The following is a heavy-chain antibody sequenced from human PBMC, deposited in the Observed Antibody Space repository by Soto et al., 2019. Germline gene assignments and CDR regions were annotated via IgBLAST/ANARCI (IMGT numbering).Heavy chain of an antibody. Sequence: EVQLVESGGGLVQPGGSLRLSCAASGFTFSSYWMHWVRQAPGKGLVWVSRINSDGSSTSYADSVKGRFTISRDNAKNTLYLQMNSLRAEDTAVYYCARALPTIFGPYSGMDVWGQGTTVTVSS. D-gene: IGHD3-3*01. CDR1: GFTFSSYW. CDR2: INSDGSST. CDR3: ARALPTIFGPYSGMDV. J-gene: IGHJ6*02. V-gene: IGHV3-74*01.